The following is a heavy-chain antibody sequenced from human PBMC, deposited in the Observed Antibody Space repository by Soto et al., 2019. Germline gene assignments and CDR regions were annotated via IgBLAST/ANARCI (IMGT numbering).Heavy chain of an antibody. CDR2: INPILGTP. V-gene: IGHV1-69*10. Sequence: GASVKVSCKASGLTYSSSANSWVRQAPGQGPEWMGGINPILGTPDYAQKFQGRVTITADKSTSTAYMDLSSLRSEDTAVYYCARDFGFYYDSSGYYYYWCQGTLVTVSS. CDR1: GLTYSSSA. D-gene: IGHD3-22*01. CDR3: ARDFGFYYDSSGYYYY. J-gene: IGHJ4*02.